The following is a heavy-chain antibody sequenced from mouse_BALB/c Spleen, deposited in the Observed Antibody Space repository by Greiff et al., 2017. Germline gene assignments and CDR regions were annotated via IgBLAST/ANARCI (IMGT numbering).Heavy chain of an antibody. J-gene: IGHJ3*01. Sequence: VQLKQSGAELVRPGALVKLSCKASGFNIKDYYMHWVKQRPEQGLEWIGWIDPENGNTIYDPKFQGKASITADTSSNTAYLQLSSLTSEDNAVYYCARGGQLGLLCWFAYWGQGTLVTVSA. D-gene: IGHD3-1*01. CDR2: IDPENGNT. CDR1: GFNIKDYY. V-gene: IGHV14-1*02. CDR3: ARGGQLGLLCWFAY.